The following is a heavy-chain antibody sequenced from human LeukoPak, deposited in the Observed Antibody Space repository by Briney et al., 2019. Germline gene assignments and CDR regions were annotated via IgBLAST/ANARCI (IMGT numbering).Heavy chain of an antibody. CDR3: AKDLMRDRWFGES. D-gene: IGHD3-10*01. CDR1: GFTFSSYS. V-gene: IGHV3-48*01. CDR2: ISGTSNTI. J-gene: IGHJ5*02. Sequence: AGGSLRLSCVGSGFTFSSYSMNWVRQAPGKGLEWVSYISGTSNTIYYADPVKGRFTISRDTSRNTLYLQMNSLRAEGTAMYYCAKDLMRDRWFGESWGQGTLVTVSS.